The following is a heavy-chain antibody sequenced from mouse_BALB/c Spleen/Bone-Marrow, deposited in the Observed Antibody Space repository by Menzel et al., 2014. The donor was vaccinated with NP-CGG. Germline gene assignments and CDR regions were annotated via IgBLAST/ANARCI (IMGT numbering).Heavy chain of an antibody. CDR3: TRGRTWDFDY. CDR2: INPSNGGT. J-gene: IGHJ2*01. Sequence: VKLMESGAELVKPGASVKLSCKASGYTFTSYYMYWVKQRPGQGLEWIGEINPSNGGTNFNEKFKSRATLTVDKSSSTAYMQLSSLTSEDSAVYYCTRGRTWDFDYWGQGTTLPVSS. CDR1: GYTFTSYY. V-gene: IGHV1S81*02. D-gene: IGHD4-1*01.